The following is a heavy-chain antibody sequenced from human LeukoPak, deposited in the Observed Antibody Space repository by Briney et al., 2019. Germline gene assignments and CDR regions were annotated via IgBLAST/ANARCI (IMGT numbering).Heavy chain of an antibody. D-gene: IGHD2-15*01. CDR2: IIPIFGTA. V-gene: IGHV1-69*13. Sequence: SVKVSCKASGGTFSSYAISCVRQAPGQGLEWMGGIIPIFGTANYAQKFQGRVTITADESTSTAYMELSSLRSEDTAVYYCATGRQGYCSGGSCYALGDYYYYYGMDVWGKGTTVTVSS. CDR3: ATGRQGYCSGGSCYALGDYYYYYGMDV. J-gene: IGHJ6*04. CDR1: GGTFSSYA.